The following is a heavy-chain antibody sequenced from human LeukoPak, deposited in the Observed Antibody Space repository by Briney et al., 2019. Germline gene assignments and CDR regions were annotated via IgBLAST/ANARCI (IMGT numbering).Heavy chain of an antibody. V-gene: IGHV4-61*02. Sequence: SETLSLTCTVSGGSISSGSYYWSWIRQPAGKGLEWLGRIYTSGSTNYNPSLKSRVTISVDTSKNQFSLKLSSVTAADTAVYYCARSLSRSSGSYYYYYMDVWGKGTTVTISS. CDR3: ARSLSRSSGSYYYYYMDV. CDR1: GGSISSGSYY. J-gene: IGHJ6*03. D-gene: IGHD6-19*01. CDR2: IYTSGST.